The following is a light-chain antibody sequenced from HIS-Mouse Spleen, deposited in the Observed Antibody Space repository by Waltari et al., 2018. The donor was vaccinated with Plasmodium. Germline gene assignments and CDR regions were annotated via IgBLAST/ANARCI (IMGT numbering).Light chain of an antibody. CDR3: YATDSSGNHRV. CDR2: EDS. J-gene: IGLJ3*02. Sequence: SYELTQPPSVSVSPGQTARITCSGDALPNNYAYWYQQKSGQAPVLVISEDSKRPSGSPEKFSGTSSVTMATLTISGAQVEDEADYYCYATDSSGNHRVFGGGTKLTVL. V-gene: IGLV3-10*01. CDR1: ALPNNY.